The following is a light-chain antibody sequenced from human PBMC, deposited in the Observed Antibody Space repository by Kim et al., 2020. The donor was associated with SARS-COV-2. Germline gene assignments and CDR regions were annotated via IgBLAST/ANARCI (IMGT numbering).Light chain of an antibody. CDR1: SLRSYY. Sequence: AEGQTVRITCQGDSLRSYYASWYQQKPGQAPVLVIYGKNNRPSGIPDRFSGSSSGNTASLTITGAQAEDEADYYCNSRNSSGNHYVFGTGTKVTVL. CDR3: NSRNSSGNHYV. J-gene: IGLJ1*01. V-gene: IGLV3-19*01. CDR2: GKN.